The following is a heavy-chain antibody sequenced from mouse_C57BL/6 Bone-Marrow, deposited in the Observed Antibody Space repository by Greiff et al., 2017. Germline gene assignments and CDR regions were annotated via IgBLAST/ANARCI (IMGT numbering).Heavy chain of an antibody. J-gene: IGHJ4*01. CDR1: GFTFSDYY. V-gene: IGHV5-12*01. CDR3: ARQGYSILYCAMDY. Sequence: EVQVVESGGGLVQPGGSLKLSCEASGFTFSDYYMYWVRQTPEKRLEWVAYISNGGGSTYYPDTVKGRITISRDKAKNTLYLQMSRLKSEDTAMYYCARQGYSILYCAMDYWGQGTSVTVSS. D-gene: IGHD2-5*01. CDR2: ISNGGGST.